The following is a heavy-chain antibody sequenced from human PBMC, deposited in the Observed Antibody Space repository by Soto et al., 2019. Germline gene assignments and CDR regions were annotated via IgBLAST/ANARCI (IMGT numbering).Heavy chain of an antibody. Sequence: QVQLQESGPGLVKPSETLSLTCTVSGGSISSGDYYWSWIRQPPGKGLEWIGYIYYSGSTYYNPSLKSRVTISVDTSKNQFSLKLSSVTAADTAVYYCAITRVRGARDFDYWGQGTLVTVSS. D-gene: IGHD1-26*01. J-gene: IGHJ4*02. V-gene: IGHV4-30-4*01. CDR2: IYYSGST. CDR3: AITRVRGARDFDY. CDR1: GGSISSGDYY.